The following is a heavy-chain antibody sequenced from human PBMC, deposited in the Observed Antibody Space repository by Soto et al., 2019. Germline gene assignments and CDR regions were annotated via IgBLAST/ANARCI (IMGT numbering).Heavy chain of an antibody. V-gene: IGHV1-69*01. D-gene: IGHD1-7*01. J-gene: IGHJ6*02. CDR3: AGPPELTRIYYYYGMDV. Sequence: SVRGACRRSGGTFSGYAVSWVRQAPGQGLEWMGGIIPIFGTANYAQKFQGRVTITADESTSTAYMELSSLRSEDTAVYYCAGPPELTRIYYYYGMDVWGQGTTVTVSS. CDR1: GGTFSGYA. CDR2: IIPIFGTA.